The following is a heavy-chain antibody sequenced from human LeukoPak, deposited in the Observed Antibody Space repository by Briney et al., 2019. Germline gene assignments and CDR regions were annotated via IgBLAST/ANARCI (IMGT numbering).Heavy chain of an antibody. D-gene: IGHD5-12*01. CDR2: IYYSGST. CDR1: GGSISSTY. CDR3: ARHLGYSGYVIDY. V-gene: IGHV4-59*08. Sequence: SETLSLTCTVSGGSISSTYWSWIRQPPGKGLEWIGYIYYSGSTNYNPSLKSRVTISVDTSKNQFSLKLSSVTAADTAVYYCARHLGYSGYVIDYWGQGTLVTVSS. J-gene: IGHJ4*02.